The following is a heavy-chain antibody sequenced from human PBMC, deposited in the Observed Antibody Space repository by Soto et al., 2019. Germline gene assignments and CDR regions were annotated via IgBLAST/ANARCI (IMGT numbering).Heavy chain of an antibody. D-gene: IGHD3-9*01. CDR3: AHKLRYLDPVGV. V-gene: IGHV2-5*01. CDR2: IYWNDDK. CDR1: GFSLSTGGVA. J-gene: IGHJ6*02. Sequence: SGLTLVNPTQTLTLTCTFSGFSLSTGGVAVGWIRQPPGKALEWLALIYWNDDKLYSPSLKTRLTVTKDTSKNQVVLTMTNVGPVDTATYYCAHKLRYLDPVGVWGQGTTVTVSS.